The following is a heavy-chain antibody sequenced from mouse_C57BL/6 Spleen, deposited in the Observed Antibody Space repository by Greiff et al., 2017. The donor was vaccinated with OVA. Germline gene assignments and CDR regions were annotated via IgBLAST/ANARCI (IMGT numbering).Heavy chain of an antibody. Sequence: EVQLVESGGGLVQSGRSLRLSCATSGFTFSDFYMEWVRQAPGQGLEWIAASRNKANDYTTEYSASVKGRFIVSRDTSQSILYLQMNALRAEDTAIYYCARDEGDGAMDYWGQGTSVTVSS. V-gene: IGHV7-1*01. J-gene: IGHJ4*01. D-gene: IGHD2-3*01. CDR2: SRNKANDYTT. CDR1: GFTFSDFY. CDR3: ARDEGDGAMDY.